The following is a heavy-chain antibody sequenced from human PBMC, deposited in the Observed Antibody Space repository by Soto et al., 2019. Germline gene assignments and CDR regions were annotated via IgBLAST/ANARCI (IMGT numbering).Heavy chain of an antibody. Sequence: SETLSLTCTVSGGSISSSSYYWGWIRQPPGKGLEWIGSIYYSGSTYYNQSLKSQVTISVDTSKKQFSLKLSSVTAADTAVYYCARHHHYDFWSGYTGADYWGQGTLVTVSS. CDR2: IYYSGST. J-gene: IGHJ4*02. CDR3: ARHHHYDFWSGYTGADY. CDR1: GGSISSSSYY. V-gene: IGHV4-39*01. D-gene: IGHD3-3*01.